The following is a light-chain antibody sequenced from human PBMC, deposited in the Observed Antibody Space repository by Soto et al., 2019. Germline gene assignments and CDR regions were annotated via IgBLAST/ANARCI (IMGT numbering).Light chain of an antibody. CDR3: CSYAVTNTWV. V-gene: IGLV2-11*01. Sequence: QSALTQPRSVSGSPGQSVTISCTGTSSDVDRYNYVSWYQQHPSKAPKLMIYDVSKRPSGVPDRFSGSKSGNMASLTISGLQAEDEADYYCCSYAVTNTWVFGGGTKLTVL. CDR2: DVS. J-gene: IGLJ3*02. CDR1: SSDVDRYNY.